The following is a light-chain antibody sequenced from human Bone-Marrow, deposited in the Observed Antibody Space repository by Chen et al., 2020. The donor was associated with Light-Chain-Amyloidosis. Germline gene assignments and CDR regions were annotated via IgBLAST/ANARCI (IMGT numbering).Light chain of an antibody. CDR3: TSYSGTYNLVL. V-gene: IGLV2-8*01. Sequence: HSALPQPPSASGSPGQSVTISCTVNSMDVGGDNYVSWYQQFPGKAPNLIIYEVTKRPSGVADRFSGSKTGNTASLIVSGLQAEDEADYFCTSYSGTYNLVLFGGGTKLTVL. J-gene: IGLJ2*01. CDR1: SMDVGGDNY. CDR2: EVT.